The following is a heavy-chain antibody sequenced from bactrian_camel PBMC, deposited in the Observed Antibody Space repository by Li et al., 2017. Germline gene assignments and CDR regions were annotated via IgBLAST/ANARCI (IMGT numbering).Heavy chain of an antibody. Sequence: DVQLVESGGGSVQAGGSLRLSCATSGYAWRELSSHCMAWFRQAPGKERERVARIESDGSRNYADSVKGRFTLSRDNAKKTLYLRMNSLKPEDTAVYYCAANSIPRSEYSPWGVGAGSPPCRLFGYWGPGTQVTVS. V-gene: IGHV3S59*01. D-gene: IGHD5*01. CDR3: AANSIPRSEYSPWGVGAGSPPCRLFGY. CDR2: IESDGSR. CDR1: GYAWRELSSHC. J-gene: IGHJ6*01.